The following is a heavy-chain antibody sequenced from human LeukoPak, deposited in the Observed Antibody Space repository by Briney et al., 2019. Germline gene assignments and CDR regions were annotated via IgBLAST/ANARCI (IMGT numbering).Heavy chain of an antibody. J-gene: IGHJ5*02. CDR1: GYTFTSYA. CDR3: ARDLVIRGYVGWFDP. D-gene: IGHD5-12*01. CDR2: INTNTGNP. V-gene: IGHV7-4-1*02. Sequence: ASVKVSCKASGYTFTSYAMNWVRQAPGQGLEWMGWINTNTGNPTYAQGFTGRFVFSLDTSVSTAYLQISSLKAEDTAVYYCARDLVIRGYVGWFDPWGQGTLVTVSS.